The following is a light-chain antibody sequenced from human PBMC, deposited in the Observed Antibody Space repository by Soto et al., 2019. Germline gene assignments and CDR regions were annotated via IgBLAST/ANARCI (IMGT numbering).Light chain of an antibody. Sequence: EIVLTQSPGTLSLSPGERATLSCRASQSVSSSYLAWYQQKPGQAPRLLIYGASSRATGIPDRFSGSGSGTDFTLTINRLEPEDFAVYYCQQYGNSPSLYTFGQGTKLEIK. CDR2: GAS. J-gene: IGKJ2*01. CDR3: QQYGNSPSLYT. CDR1: QSVSSSY. V-gene: IGKV3-20*01.